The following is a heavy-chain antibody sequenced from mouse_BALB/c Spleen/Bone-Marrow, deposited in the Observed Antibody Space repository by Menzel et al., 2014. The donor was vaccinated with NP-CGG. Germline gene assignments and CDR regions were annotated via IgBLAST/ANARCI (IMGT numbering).Heavy chain of an antibody. CDR1: GYTFNSDY. CDR3: TRSRRAMHH. Sequence: VKLKESGAELVKPGASVKLSCKASGYTFNSDYMYWVKQRPGQGLEWIGEINPSNGGTNFNEKFKSKATLTVDKSSSTAYMQLSSLTAEDSAVYFCTRSRRAMHHWAQATLFPVSS. J-gene: IGHJ4*01. V-gene: IGHV1S81*02. CDR2: INPSNGGT.